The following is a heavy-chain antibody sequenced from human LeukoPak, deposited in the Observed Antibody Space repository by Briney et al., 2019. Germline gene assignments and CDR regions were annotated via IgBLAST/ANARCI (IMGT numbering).Heavy chain of an antibody. Sequence: GASVKVSCKASGYTFTSYDINWVRQATGQGLEWMGWVNPNSGNTGYAQKFQGRVTMTRNTSISTAYMELSSLRSEDTAVYYCAIAAVAGTLSYYYYYYMDIWGKGTTVTVSS. CDR2: VNPNSGNT. CDR3: AIAAVAGTLSYYYYYYMDI. V-gene: IGHV1-8*01. D-gene: IGHD6-19*01. CDR1: GYTFTSYD. J-gene: IGHJ6*03.